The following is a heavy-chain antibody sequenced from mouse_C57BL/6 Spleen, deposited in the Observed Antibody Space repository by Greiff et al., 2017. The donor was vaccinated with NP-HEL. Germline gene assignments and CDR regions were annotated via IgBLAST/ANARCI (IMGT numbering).Heavy chain of an antibody. Sequence: QVQLQQSGPGLVQPSQSLSITCTVSGFSLTSYGVHWVRQSPGKGLEWLGVIWSGGSTDYTAAFISRLSISKDNSKSQVFFKMNSLQADDTAIYYCARNAITTVVATRDWYFDVWGTGTTVTVSS. V-gene: IGHV2-2*01. CDR1: GFSLTSYG. CDR2: IWSGGST. D-gene: IGHD1-1*01. CDR3: ARNAITTVVATRDWYFDV. J-gene: IGHJ1*03.